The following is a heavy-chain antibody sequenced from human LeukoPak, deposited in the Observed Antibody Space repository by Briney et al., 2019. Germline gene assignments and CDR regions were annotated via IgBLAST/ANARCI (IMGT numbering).Heavy chain of an antibody. V-gene: IGHV4-39*01. Sequence: SSETLTLTCTVSDDSISTNSYYWGWIRQPPGKGLECIGTLHLSGTPYYSPSLNSRISISVDTSKKQFSLKLRSVTATDTAVYYCTRGGDPYKVGNFWGQGTLVTVSS. CDR1: DDSISTNSYY. J-gene: IGHJ4*02. D-gene: IGHD2-21*01. CDR2: LHLSGTP. CDR3: TRGGDPYKVGNF.